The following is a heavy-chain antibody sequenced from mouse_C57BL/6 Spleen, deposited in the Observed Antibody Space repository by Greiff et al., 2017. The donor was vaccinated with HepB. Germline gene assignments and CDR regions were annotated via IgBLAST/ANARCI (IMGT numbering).Heavy chain of an antibody. CDR1: GFNIKDDY. V-gene: IGHV14-4*01. Sequence: EVQLQQSGAELVRPGASVKLSCTASGFNIKDDYMHWVKQRPEQGLEWIGWIDPENGDTEYDSKFQGKATITADTSSNTAYLQLGNLTSGDTAVCYFRSNYPSYAMDYWGQGTSVAVSS. J-gene: IGHJ4*01. D-gene: IGHD2-5*01. CDR3: RSNYPSYAMDY. CDR2: IDPENGDT.